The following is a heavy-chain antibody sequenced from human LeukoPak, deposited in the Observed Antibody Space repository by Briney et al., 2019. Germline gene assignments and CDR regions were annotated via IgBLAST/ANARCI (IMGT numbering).Heavy chain of an antibody. Sequence: PGGSLSLSCAASGFTFSNYVIHWVRQAPGKGLEWVSLIRYDGSSKYYADSVRGRVTISRDNSKNTLYLQMNSLRAEDTAVYYCARYSGNYGLDYWGQGTLVTVSS. V-gene: IGHV3-30*02. D-gene: IGHD4-17*01. CDR1: GFTFSNYV. J-gene: IGHJ4*02. CDR2: IRYDGSSK. CDR3: ARYSGNYGLDY.